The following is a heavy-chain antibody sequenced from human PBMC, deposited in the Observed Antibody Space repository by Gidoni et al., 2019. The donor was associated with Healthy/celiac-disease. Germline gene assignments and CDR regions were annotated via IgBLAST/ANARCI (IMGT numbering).Heavy chain of an antibody. CDR2: FDPEDGET. Sequence: QVQLVQSGAEVKKPGASVKVSCKVSGYTLTALSMHWVRQAPGKGLEWMGGFDPEDGETIYAQKFQGRVTMTEDTSTDTAYMELSSLRSEDTAVYYCATVWGRQQQLANLGWFDPWGQGTLVTVSS. V-gene: IGHV1-24*01. CDR3: ATVWGRQQQLANLGWFDP. D-gene: IGHD6-13*01. CDR1: GYTLTALS. J-gene: IGHJ5*02.